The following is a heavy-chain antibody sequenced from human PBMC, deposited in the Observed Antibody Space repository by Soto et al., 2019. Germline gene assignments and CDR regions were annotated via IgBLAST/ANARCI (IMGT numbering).Heavy chain of an antibody. Sequence: GGSLRLSCAASGFTFRTYAMRWVRQAPGKGLEWVAVISYDGSNKYYADSVKGRFTISRDNSKNTLYLQMNSLRAEDTAVYYCARDPNPYIAVAGTAFDYWGQGTLVTVSS. CDR2: ISYDGSNK. J-gene: IGHJ4*02. CDR3: ARDPNPYIAVAGTAFDY. D-gene: IGHD6-19*01. V-gene: IGHV3-30-3*01. CDR1: GFTFRTYA.